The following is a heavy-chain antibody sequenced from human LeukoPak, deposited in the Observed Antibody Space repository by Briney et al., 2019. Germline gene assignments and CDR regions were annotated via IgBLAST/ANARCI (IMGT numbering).Heavy chain of an antibody. V-gene: IGHV1-8*01. D-gene: IGHD2-2*01. CDR3: ARGGDIVVVPAADFDY. J-gene: IGHJ4*02. CDR1: GYTFTSYD. Sequence: ASVKVSCKASGYTFTSYDINWVRQATGQGLEWMGWMNPNSGNTGYAQKFQGRVTMTRNNSISTAYMELSSLRSEDTAVYYCARGGDIVVVPAADFDYWGQGTLVTVSS. CDR2: MNPNSGNT.